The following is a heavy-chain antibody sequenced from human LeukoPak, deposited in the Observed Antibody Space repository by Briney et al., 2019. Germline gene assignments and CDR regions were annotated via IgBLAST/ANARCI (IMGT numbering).Heavy chain of an antibody. CDR3: ARHPSSAVVPAAIWFDY. Sequence: SETPSLTCTVSGGSISSYYWSWIRQPPGKGLEWIGYIYYSGSTNYNPSLKSRGTISVDTSKKQFSRKRSCGTAADTAVYYCARHPSSAVVPAAIWFDYWGQGTLVTVSS. V-gene: IGHV4-59*08. D-gene: IGHD2-2*01. CDR1: GGSISSYY. J-gene: IGHJ4*02. CDR2: IYYSGST.